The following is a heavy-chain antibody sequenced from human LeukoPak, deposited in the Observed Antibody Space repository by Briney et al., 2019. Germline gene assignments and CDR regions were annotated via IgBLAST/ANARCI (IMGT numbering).Heavy chain of an antibody. Sequence: GASVKVSCKASGYTFTGYYMHWVRQAPGQGLEWMGWINPNSGGTNYAQKFQGRVTMTRDTSTSTAYMELSRLRSDDTAVYYCARVAGDYVVRLPNFDYWGQGTLVTVSS. CDR2: INPNSGGT. CDR3: ARVAGDYVVRLPNFDY. V-gene: IGHV1-2*02. CDR1: GYTFTGYY. D-gene: IGHD4-17*01. J-gene: IGHJ4*02.